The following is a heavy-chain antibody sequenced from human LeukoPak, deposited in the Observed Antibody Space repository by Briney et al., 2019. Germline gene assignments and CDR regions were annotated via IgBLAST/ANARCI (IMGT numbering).Heavy chain of an antibody. Sequence: SETLSLTCAVYGGSFSGYYWSWIRQPPGKGLEWIGEINHSGSTNYNPSLKSRVTISVDTSKNQFSLKLSSVTAADTAVYYCARHAPTGFDPWGQGTLVTVSS. CDR2: INHSGST. CDR3: ARHAPTGFDP. CDR1: GGSFSGYY. D-gene: IGHD2-8*01. V-gene: IGHV4-34*01. J-gene: IGHJ5*02.